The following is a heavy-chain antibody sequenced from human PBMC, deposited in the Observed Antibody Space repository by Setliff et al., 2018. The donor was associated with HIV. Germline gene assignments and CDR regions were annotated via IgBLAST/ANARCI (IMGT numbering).Heavy chain of an antibody. CDR1: GITFSDHE. CDR2: MSYDGSNE. D-gene: IGHD2-21*01. Sequence: VGSLRLSCVVSGITFSDHELHWVRQAPGKGLEWVAVMSYDGSNEYYADSVKGRFAVSRDNSKNTLYLQMNSLTTEDTAVYYCAAGVAVGQDYWGQGALVTVSS. CDR3: AAGVAVGQDY. J-gene: IGHJ4*02. V-gene: IGHV3-30*03.